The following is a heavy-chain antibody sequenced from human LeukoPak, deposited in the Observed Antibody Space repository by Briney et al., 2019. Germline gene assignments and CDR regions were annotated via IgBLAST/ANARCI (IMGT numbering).Heavy chain of an antibody. CDR2: IYYSGST. J-gene: IGHJ4*02. Sequence: SETLSLTCTVSGGSISSSSYYWGCIRQPPGKGLECIGSIYYSGSTYYNPSLKSRVTISVDTSKNQFSLKLSSVTAADTAVYYCARVKQRGYSYGIDYWGQGTLVTVSS. D-gene: IGHD5-18*01. V-gene: IGHV4-39*01. CDR3: ARVKQRGYSYGIDY. CDR1: GGSISSSSYY.